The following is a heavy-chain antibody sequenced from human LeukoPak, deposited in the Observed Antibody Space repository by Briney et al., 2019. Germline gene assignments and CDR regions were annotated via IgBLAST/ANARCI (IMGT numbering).Heavy chain of an antibody. CDR2: ISGSGGST. CDR3: AKARGATGNWYFDY. CDR1: GFTFSNHG. Sequence: PGRSLRLSCAASGFTFSNHGMHWVRQAPGKGLEWVSDISGSGGSTNSADSVKGRFTISRDNSKNTLYVQLNSLRAEDTAVYYCAKARGATGNWYFDYWGQGTLVTVSS. D-gene: IGHD1-1*01. J-gene: IGHJ4*02. V-gene: IGHV3-23*01.